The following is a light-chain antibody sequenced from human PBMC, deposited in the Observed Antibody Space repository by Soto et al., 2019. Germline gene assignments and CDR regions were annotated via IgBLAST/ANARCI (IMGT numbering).Light chain of an antibody. CDR2: GAS. J-gene: IGKJ1*01. V-gene: IGKV3-15*01. CDR1: QSVSSN. CDR3: QPYHNWPPGT. Sequence: EIVMTQSPATLSVSPGERATLSCRASQSVSSNLAWDQQKPGQAPRLLIYGASTRATGIPARFSGSGSGPEFTLTLCRPQSEDFAVYYCQPYHNWPPGTFGQGTKVELK.